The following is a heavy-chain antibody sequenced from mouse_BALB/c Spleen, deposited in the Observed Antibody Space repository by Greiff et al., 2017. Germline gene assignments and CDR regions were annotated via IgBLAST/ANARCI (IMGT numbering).Heavy chain of an antibody. CDR3: ARGEYGNYPYYFDY. CDR1: GYTFTSYW. CDR2: IDPSDSYT. V-gene: IGHV1-69*01. D-gene: IGHD2-10*02. J-gene: IGHJ2*01. Sequence: QVQLQQPGAELVMPGASVKLSCKASGYTFTSYWMHWVKQRPGQGLEWIGEIDPSDSYTNYNQKFKGKATLTVDKSSSTAYMQLSSLTSEDSAVYYCARGEYGNYPYYFDYWGQGTTLTVSS.